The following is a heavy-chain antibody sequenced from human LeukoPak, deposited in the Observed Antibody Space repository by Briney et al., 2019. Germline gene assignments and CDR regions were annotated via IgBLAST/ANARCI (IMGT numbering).Heavy chain of an antibody. CDR3: TRDRAGTQSWVEFDP. Sequence: SGGSLRLTCAASGFIVSSTYMSWVRQAPGKGLEWVSLIYTSGSTFYADSVMGRFTISRDNSKNTLFLQMNSLRAEDSAVYYCTRDRAGTQSWVEFDPWGQGTLVTVSS. V-gene: IGHV3-66*03. D-gene: IGHD3-10*01. CDR2: IYTSGST. J-gene: IGHJ5*02. CDR1: GFIVSSTY.